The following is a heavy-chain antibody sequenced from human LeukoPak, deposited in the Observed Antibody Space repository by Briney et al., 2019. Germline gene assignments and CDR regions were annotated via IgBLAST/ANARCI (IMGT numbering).Heavy chain of an antibody. CDR1: GYTFTSYG. J-gene: IGHJ6*03. Sequence: GASVKVSCKASGYTFTSYGISWVRQAPGQGLEWLGWISAYNGNTNYAQKLQGRVTMTTDTSTSTAYMELRSLRSDDTAVYYCAREYYYGSGSRFMDVWSKGTTVTVSS. V-gene: IGHV1-18*01. D-gene: IGHD3-10*01. CDR2: ISAYNGNT. CDR3: AREYYYGSGSRFMDV.